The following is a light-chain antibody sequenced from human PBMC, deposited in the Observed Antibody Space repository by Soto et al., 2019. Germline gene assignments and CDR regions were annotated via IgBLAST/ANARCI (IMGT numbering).Light chain of an antibody. V-gene: IGKV1-6*01. CDR3: LQDYNYPRT. Sequence: AIQMTHAPSSLSAFLRDCLPINYRASQGIRNGLGWYQQKPGRAPKLLIYAASSLQSGVPSRFSGSGSGTDFTLTISNLQPDDFATYYCLQDYNYPRTFGQGTKVDIK. CDR1: QGIRNG. J-gene: IGKJ1*01. CDR2: AAS.